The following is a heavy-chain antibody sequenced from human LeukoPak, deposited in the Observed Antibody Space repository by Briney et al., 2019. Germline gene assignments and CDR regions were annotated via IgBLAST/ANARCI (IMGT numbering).Heavy chain of an antibody. CDR3: ACPREGIAVAGTMGFDY. V-gene: IGHV1-46*01. J-gene: IGHJ4*02. CDR2: INPSGGST. CDR1: GYTFTSYG. D-gene: IGHD6-19*01. Sequence: ASVKVSCKASGYTFTSYGISWVRQAPGQGLEWMGIINPSGGSTSYAQKFQGRVTMTRDTSTSTVYMELSSLRSEDTAVYYCACPREGIAVAGTMGFDYWGQGTLVTVSS.